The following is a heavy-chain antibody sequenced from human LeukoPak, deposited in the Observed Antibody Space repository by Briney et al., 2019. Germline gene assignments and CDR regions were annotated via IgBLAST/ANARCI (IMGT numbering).Heavy chain of an antibody. CDR1: GASISSYY. D-gene: IGHD5-12*01. CDR2: IYFSGNT. CDR3: ARGATTFDY. V-gene: IGHV4-59*08. Sequence: SETLSLTCAASGASISSYYWSWIRQPPGKGLEWIGYIYFSGNTNYNPSLKSRVTISVDTSKNQFSLKLSSVTAADTAVYYCARGATTFDYWGQGTLVTVSS. J-gene: IGHJ4*02.